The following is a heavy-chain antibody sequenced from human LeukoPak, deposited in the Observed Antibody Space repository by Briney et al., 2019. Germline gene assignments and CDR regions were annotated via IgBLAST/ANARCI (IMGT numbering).Heavy chain of an antibody. CDR3: ARVSKPGWYDYYYMDG. D-gene: IGHD2/OR15-2a*01. CDR1: GFTFSSYA. Sequence: GGSLRLSCAASGFTFSSYAMSWVRQAPGKGLEWVSLISGSGGSTYYADSVKGRFTISRDNSKNTLYLQMDSVRVEDTAVYYCARVSKPGWYDYYYMDGWGKGTTVTVSS. V-gene: IGHV3-23*01. CDR2: ISGSGGST. J-gene: IGHJ6*03.